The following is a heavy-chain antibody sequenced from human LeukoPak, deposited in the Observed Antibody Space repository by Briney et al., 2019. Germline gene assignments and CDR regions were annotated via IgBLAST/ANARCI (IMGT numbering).Heavy chain of an antibody. CDR2: IRYDGSNK. J-gene: IGHJ4*02. V-gene: IGHV3-30*02. CDR1: GFTFSSYG. CDR3: ARDCSSTSCYGY. Sequence: GGSLRLSCAASGFTFSSYGMHWVRQAPGKGLEGVAFIRYDGSNKYYADSVKDRFTISRDNAKNSLYLQMNSLRAEDTAVYYCARDCSSTSCYGYWGQGILVTVSS. D-gene: IGHD2-2*01.